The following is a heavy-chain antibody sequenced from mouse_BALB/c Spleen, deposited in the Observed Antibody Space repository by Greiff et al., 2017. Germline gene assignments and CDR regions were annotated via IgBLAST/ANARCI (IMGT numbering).Heavy chain of an antibody. V-gene: IGHV3-2*02. D-gene: IGHD2-3*01. J-gene: IGHJ3*01. CDR3: ARGDGYSAY. Sequence: VQLQQSGPGLVKPSQSLSLTCTVTGYSITSDYAWNWIRQFPGNKLEWMGYISYSGSTSYNPSLKSRISITRDTSKNQFFLQLNSVTTEDTATYDCARGDGYSAYWGQGTLVTVSA. CDR1: GYSITSDYA. CDR2: ISYSGST.